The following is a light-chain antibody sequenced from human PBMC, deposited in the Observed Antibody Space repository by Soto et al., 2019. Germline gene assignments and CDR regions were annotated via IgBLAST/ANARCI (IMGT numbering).Light chain of an antibody. Sequence: EMVLTQSPATLSLSPGERATLSCRASRSVSSYLAWYQQKPGQAPRLLIYDVSNRATGIPVRFRGSGSGTDFTLTISSLEPEDFAVYYCQLRSTWPPITFGQGTRLEIK. J-gene: IGKJ5*01. CDR3: QLRSTWPPIT. CDR1: RSVSSY. CDR2: DVS. V-gene: IGKV3-11*01.